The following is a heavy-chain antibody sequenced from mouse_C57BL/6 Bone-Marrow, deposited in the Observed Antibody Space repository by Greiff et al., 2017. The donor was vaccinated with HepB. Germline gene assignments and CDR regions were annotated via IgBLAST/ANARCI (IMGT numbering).Heavy chain of an antibody. J-gene: IGHJ2*01. CDR2: IDPSDSYT. CDR3: ARELRLGYYFDY. CDR1: GYTFTSYW. D-gene: IGHD3-2*02. Sequence: QVQLQQPGDELVMPGASVKLSCKASGYTFTSYWMHWVKQRPGQGLEWIGEIDPSDSYTNYNQKFKGKSTLTVDKSSSTAYMQLSSLTSEDSAVYYCARELRLGYYFDYWGQGTTLTVSS. V-gene: IGHV1-69*01.